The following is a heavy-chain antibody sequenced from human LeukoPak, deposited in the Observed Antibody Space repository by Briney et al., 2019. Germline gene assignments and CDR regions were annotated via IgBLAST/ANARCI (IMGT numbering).Heavy chain of an antibody. J-gene: IGHJ4*02. CDR2: INHSGST. CDR1: GGSFSGYY. D-gene: IGHD4-17*01. Sequence: SETLSLTCAVYGGSFSGYYWSWIRQPPGKGLEWIGEINHSGSTYYNPSLKSRVTISVDTSKNQFSLKLSSVTAADTAVYYCARRETTSVTTWDYWGQGTLVTVSS. CDR3: ARRETTSVTTWDY. V-gene: IGHV4-34*01.